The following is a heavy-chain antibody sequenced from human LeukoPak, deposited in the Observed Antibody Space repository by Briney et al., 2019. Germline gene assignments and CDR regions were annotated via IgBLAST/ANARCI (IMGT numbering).Heavy chain of an antibody. Sequence: SETLSLTCGVSGGSVSSTNWWTWIRQPPGKGLEWIGEVHLDGRTNFNPSLKSRLTMSVDLSENHVSLKLSSVTAADTAVYYCARHGHYYDTSGYYSIPDFWGQGTLVTVSS. V-gene: IGHV4-4*02. D-gene: IGHD3-22*01. CDR1: GGSVSSTNW. J-gene: IGHJ4*02. CDR3: ARHGHYYDTSGYYSIPDF. CDR2: VHLDGRT.